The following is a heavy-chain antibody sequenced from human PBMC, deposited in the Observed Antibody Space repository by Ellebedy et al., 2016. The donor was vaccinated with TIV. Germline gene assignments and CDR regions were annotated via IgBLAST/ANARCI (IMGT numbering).Heavy chain of an antibody. J-gene: IGHJ5*02. Sequence: MPSETLSLTCAISGDSVSSISSAWNWIRQSPSRGLEWLGRTYYRSKWYTDYAVSVKSRIIINPDTPKNQVSLQPNSVTPEDTVVCYCARSTRTITIFGVVSEQFDPWGQGTLVIVSS. D-gene: IGHD3-3*01. CDR1: GDSVSSISSA. V-gene: IGHV6-1*01. CDR3: ARSTRTITIFGVVSEQFDP. CDR2: TYYRSKWYT.